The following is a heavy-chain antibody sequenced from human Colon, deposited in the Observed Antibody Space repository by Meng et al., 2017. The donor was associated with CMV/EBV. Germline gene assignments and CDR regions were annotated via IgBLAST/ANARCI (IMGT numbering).Heavy chain of an antibody. CDR2: IYYSGTS. CDR1: GDSFISYY. Sequence: SETLSLTCTVSGDSFISYYWSWIRQPPGKGLQWIGYIYYSGTSNYNPSLKSRVTISMDTSKNQFSLKVTSMTAADTAIYYCARGGSGTYHNWFDPWGQGTLVTVSS. CDR3: ARGGSGTYHNWFDP. D-gene: IGHD3-10*01. V-gene: IGHV4-59*01. J-gene: IGHJ5*02.